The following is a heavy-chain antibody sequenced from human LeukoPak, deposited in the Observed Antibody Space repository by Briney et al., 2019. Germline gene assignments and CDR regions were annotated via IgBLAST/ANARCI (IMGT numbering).Heavy chain of an antibody. D-gene: IGHD5-18*01. J-gene: IGHJ4*02. CDR2: IIPISGTA. CDR3: ARDPGGYSYGYGPISNY. CDR1: GGTFSSYA. Sequence: ASVKVSCKASGGTFSSYAISWVRQAPGQGLEWMGRIIPISGTANYAQKFQGRVTITTDESTSTAYMELSSLRSEDTAVYYCARDPGGYSYGYGPISNYWGQGTLVTVSS. V-gene: IGHV1-69*05.